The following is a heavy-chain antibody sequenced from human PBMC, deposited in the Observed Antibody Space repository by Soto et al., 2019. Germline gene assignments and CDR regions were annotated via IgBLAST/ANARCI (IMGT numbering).Heavy chain of an antibody. Sequence: QVQLVQSGAEVKKPGSSVKVSCKASGGTFSSYTISWVRQAPGQGLEWMGRIIPILGIANYAQKFQGRVTXXAXKXTSTAYVELSSLRSEDTAVYYCARAGIAAAGGWFDPWGQGTLVTVSS. V-gene: IGHV1-69*02. D-gene: IGHD6-13*01. CDR3: ARAGIAAAGGWFDP. CDR1: GGTFSSYT. CDR2: IIPILGIA. J-gene: IGHJ5*02.